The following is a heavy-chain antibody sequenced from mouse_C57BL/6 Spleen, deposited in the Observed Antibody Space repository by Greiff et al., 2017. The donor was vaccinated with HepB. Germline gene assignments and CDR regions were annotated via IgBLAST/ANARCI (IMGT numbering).Heavy chain of an antibody. CDR1: GYTFTDYE. D-gene: IGHD1-2*01. CDR2: IDPETGGT. J-gene: IGHJ3*01. V-gene: IGHV1-15*01. Sequence: QVQLQQSGAELVRPGASVTLSCKASGYTFTDYEMHWVKQTPVHGLEWIGAIDPETGGTAYNQKFKGKAILTADKSSSTAYMELRSLTSEDSAVYYGTRYGSAWFAYWGQGTLVTVSA. CDR3: TRYGSAWFAY.